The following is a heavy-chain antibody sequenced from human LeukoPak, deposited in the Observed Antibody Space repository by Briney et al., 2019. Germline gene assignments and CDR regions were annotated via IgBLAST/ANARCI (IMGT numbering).Heavy chain of an antibody. V-gene: IGHV4-38-2*01. D-gene: IGHD3-10*01. Sequence: SETLSLTCAVSGYSISSGYYWGWIRQPPGKGLEWIGSIFHSGSTCYNPSLKSRVNMSVDTSKNQISLKLSSVTAADTAVYYCARASGSYGSGSYYYYGMDVWGKGTTVTVSS. CDR2: IFHSGST. CDR1: GYSISSGYY. CDR3: ARASGSYGSGSYYYYGMDV. J-gene: IGHJ6*04.